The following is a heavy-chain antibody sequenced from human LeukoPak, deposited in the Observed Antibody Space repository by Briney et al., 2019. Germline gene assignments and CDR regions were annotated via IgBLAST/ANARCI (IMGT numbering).Heavy chain of an antibody. J-gene: IGHJ5*02. CDR2: INPNSGGT. V-gene: IGHV1-2*02. CDR1: GYXFTGYH. CDR3: ARGGYYYDSSGINWFDP. Sequence: ASVKVSCKASGYXFTGYHTHWVRQAPGQGLEWMGLINPNSGGTQYAQKFQGRVTMTRDTSISTAYMELSRLRSDDTAVYYCARGGYYYDSSGINWFDPWGQGTLVTVSS. D-gene: IGHD3-22*01.